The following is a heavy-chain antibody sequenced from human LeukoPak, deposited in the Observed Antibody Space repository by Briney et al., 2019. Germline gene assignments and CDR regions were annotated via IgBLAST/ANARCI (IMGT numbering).Heavy chain of an antibody. J-gene: IGHJ3*02. CDR1: GFTFSSYA. D-gene: IGHD3-10*01. Sequence: GGSLRLSCAASGFTFSSYAMHWVRQAPGKGLEWVAVISYDGSNKYYADSVKGRFTISRDNSKNTLYLQMSSLRAEDTAVYYCARDVGYYGSGSYPPHDAFDIWGQGTMVTVSS. CDR3: ARDVGYYGSGSYPPHDAFDI. V-gene: IGHV3-30-3*01. CDR2: ISYDGSNK.